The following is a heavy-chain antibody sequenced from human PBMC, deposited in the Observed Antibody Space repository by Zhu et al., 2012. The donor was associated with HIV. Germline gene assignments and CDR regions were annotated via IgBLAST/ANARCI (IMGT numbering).Heavy chain of an antibody. J-gene: IGHJ4*02. CDR3: ARHIYYFDSRGYSYFDY. CDR2: VYYTGST. D-gene: IGHD3-22*01. V-gene: IGHV4-39*01. Sequence: QVQLQESGPGLVKPSETLSLTCTVSGGSISSSSHYWGWTRQPPGKGLEWIASVYYTGSTYHDASLRSRVTISVDTSENRFSLRLSSVTAADTTLYYCARHIYYFDSRGYSYFDYWGLGTLVTVSS. CDR1: GGSISSSSHY.